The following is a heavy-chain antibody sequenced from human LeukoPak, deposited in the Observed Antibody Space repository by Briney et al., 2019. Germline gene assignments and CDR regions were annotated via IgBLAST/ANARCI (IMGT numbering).Heavy chain of an antibody. CDR2: IYYSGST. CDR3: ARLYSSSWFDY. D-gene: IGHD6-13*01. CDR1: GGSISSYY. Sequence: SETLSLTCTVSGGSISSYYWSWIRQPPGKGLEWIGYIYYSGSTNYNPSLKSRVTISVDTSKNQFSLKLSSETAADTAVYYCARLYSSSWFDYWGQGTLVTVSS. J-gene: IGHJ4*02. V-gene: IGHV4-59*08.